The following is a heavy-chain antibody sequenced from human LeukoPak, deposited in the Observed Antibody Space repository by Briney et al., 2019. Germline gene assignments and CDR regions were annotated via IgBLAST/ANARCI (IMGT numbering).Heavy chain of an antibody. V-gene: IGHV4-34*01. J-gene: IGHJ4*02. CDR3: ASPRGYSGYDFDY. CDR1: GGPFSGYY. CDR2: INHSGST. Sequence: PSETLSLTCAVYGGPFSGYYWSWIRQPPGKGLEWIGEINHSGSTNYNPSLKSRVTISVDTSKNQFSLKLSSVTAADTAVYYCASPRGYSGYDFDYWGQGTLVTVSS. D-gene: IGHD5-12*01.